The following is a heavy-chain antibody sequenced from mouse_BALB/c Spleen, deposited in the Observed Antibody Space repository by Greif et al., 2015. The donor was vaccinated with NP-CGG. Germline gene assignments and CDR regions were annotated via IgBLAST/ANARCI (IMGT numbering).Heavy chain of an antibody. Sequence: EVKLMESGGGLVQPGGSRKLSCAASGFTFSSFGMHWVRQAPEKGLEWVAYISSGSSTIYYADTVKGRFTISRDNPKNTLFLQMTSLRSEDTATYYCARWDGVYAMDYWGQGTSVTVSS. J-gene: IGHJ4*01. CDR3: ARWDGVYAMDY. CDR2: ISSGSSTI. D-gene: IGHD4-1*01. CDR1: GFTFSSFG. V-gene: IGHV5-17*02.